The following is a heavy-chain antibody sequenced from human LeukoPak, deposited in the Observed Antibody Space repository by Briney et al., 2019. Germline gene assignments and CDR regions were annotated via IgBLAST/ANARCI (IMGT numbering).Heavy chain of an antibody. CDR2: IYYSGST. CDR1: GGSISSYY. V-gene: IGHV4-59*01. D-gene: IGHD3-22*01. J-gene: IGHJ4*02. CDR3: AREVHYYDSSGYYFNTRVFDY. Sequence: SETLSLTCTVSGGSISSYYWSWIRQPPGKGLEWIGYIYYSGSTNYNPSLKSRATISVDTSKNQFSLKLSSVTAADTAVYYCAREVHYYDSSGYYFNTRVFDYWGQGTLVTVSS.